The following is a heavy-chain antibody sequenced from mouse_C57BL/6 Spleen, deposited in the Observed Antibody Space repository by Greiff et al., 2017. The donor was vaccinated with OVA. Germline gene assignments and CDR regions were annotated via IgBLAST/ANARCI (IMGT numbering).Heavy chain of an antibody. CDR3: ARRSSSHFPYYAMDY. Sequence: VKLMESGPGILQSSQTLSLTCSFSGFSLSTSGMGVSWIRQPSGKGLEWLAHIYWDDDKRYNPSLKSRLTISKDTSRNQVFLKITSVDTADTATYYCARRSSSHFPYYAMDYWGQGTSVTVSS. CDR2: IYWDDDK. CDR1: GFSLSTSGMG. V-gene: IGHV8-12*01. J-gene: IGHJ4*01. D-gene: IGHD1-2*01.